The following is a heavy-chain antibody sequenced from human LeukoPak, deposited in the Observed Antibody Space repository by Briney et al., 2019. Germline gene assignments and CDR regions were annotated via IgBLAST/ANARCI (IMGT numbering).Heavy chain of an antibody. CDR2: INPNSGGT. J-gene: IGHJ4*02. V-gene: IGHV1-2*06. D-gene: IGHD3-22*01. CDR3: ARNTYYYDSSAGTFDF. CDR1: GYTFTDYS. Sequence: ASVKVSCKASGYTFTDYSIHWVRQAPGQGLEWMGRINPNSGGTSYAQKFQGRVTMTRDTSISTAYMELSRLRSDDTAVFYCARNTYYYDSSAGTFDFWGQGTLVTVSS.